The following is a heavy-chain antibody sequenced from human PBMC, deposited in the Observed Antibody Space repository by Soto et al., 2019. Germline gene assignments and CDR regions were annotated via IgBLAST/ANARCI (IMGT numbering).Heavy chain of an antibody. Sequence: GESLKISCAASGFTFSSYAMHWVRQAPGKGLEWVAVISYDGSNKYYADSVKGRFTISRDNSKNTLYLQMNSLRAEDTAVYYCARDGGFGELLGYYFDYWGQGTLVTVSS. CDR3: ARDGGFGELLGYYFDY. J-gene: IGHJ4*02. V-gene: IGHV3-30-3*01. CDR2: ISYDGSNK. D-gene: IGHD3-10*01. CDR1: GFTFSSYA.